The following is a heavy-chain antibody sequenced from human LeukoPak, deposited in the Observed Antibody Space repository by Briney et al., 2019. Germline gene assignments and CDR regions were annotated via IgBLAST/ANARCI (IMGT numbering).Heavy chain of an antibody. CDR1: GGSISSYY. Sequence: SETLSLTCTVSGGSISSYYWSWIRQPPGKGLEWIGYIYYSGSTNYNPSPKSRVTISVDTSKSQFSLKLSSVTAADTAVYYCARTGDYEAFDIWGQGTMVTVSS. V-gene: IGHV4-59*08. J-gene: IGHJ3*02. D-gene: IGHD4-17*01. CDR2: IYYSGST. CDR3: ARTGDYEAFDI.